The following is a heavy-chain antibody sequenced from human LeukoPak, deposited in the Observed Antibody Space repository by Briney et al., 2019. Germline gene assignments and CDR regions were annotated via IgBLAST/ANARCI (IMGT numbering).Heavy chain of an antibody. D-gene: IGHD3-22*01. Sequence: GGSLRLSCAASGFTFSSYWMSWVRQAPGKGLEWVSAIDGSGGDTYYADSVKGRFTISRDNSKNTLYLQMNSLGAEDTALYYCAKDGPGYYYDSSGPKLDYWGQGTPVTVSS. CDR1: GFTFSSYW. CDR3: AKDGPGYYYDSSGPKLDY. J-gene: IGHJ4*02. V-gene: IGHV3-23*01. CDR2: IDGSGGDT.